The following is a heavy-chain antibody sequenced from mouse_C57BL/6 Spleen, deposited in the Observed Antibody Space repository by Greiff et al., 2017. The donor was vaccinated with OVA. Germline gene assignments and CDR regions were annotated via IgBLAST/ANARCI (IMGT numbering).Heavy chain of an antibody. CDR2: IYPGDGDT. V-gene: IGHV1-82*01. CDR3: ATGYYGSRGYFDV. CDR1: GYAFSSSW. Sequence: VKLMESGPELVKPGASVKISCKASGYAFSSSWMNWVKQRPGKGLEWIGRIYPGDGDTNYNGKFKGKATLTADKSSSTAYMQLSSLTSEDSAVYVCATGYYGSRGYFDVWGTGTTVTVSS. J-gene: IGHJ1*03. D-gene: IGHD1-1*01.